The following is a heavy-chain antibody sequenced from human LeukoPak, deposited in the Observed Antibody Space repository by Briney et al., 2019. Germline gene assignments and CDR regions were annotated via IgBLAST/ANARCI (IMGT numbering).Heavy chain of an antibody. CDR2: IYSTGST. CDR3: ARVGYSYDLDY. CDR1: GGSISGYY. V-gene: IGHV4-59*01. Sequence: PSETLSLTCTVSGGSISGYYWSWIRQPPGKGLEWIGYIYSTGSTNSNPSLKSRVTISVDTSKNQFSLKLSSVTAADTAVYYCARVGYSYDLDYWGQGTLVTVSS. J-gene: IGHJ4*02. D-gene: IGHD5-18*01.